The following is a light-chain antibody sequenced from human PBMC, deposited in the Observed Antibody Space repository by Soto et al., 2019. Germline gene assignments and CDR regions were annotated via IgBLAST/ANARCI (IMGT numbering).Light chain of an antibody. CDR3: LQHENFPYT. Sequence: DIQMTQSPSSLSASVGDRVTITCRASQGIRNDLGWFQQKPGTAPKRLIFAASSLHSGVPARFSRSRSRTEFTRTISMLQPEDFSTYYCLQHENFPYTFGQGTKLEIK. CDR1: QGIRND. CDR2: AAS. V-gene: IGKV1-17*01. J-gene: IGKJ2*01.